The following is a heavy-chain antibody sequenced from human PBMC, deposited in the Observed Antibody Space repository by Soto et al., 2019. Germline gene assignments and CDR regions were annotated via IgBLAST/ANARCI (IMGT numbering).Heavy chain of an antibody. J-gene: IGHJ5*01. CDR1: GFTFSIYG. V-gene: IGHV3-33*01. CDR3: ARDNHLGYCSGGSCYGLDS. D-gene: IGHD2-15*01. CDR2: AWFDGSIE. Sequence: QVQLVESGGGVVQPGRSLRLSCAASGFTFSIYGMHWVRQAPGKGLEWVAIAWFDGSIEYYADSVKGRFTISRDNSKNTLYLQMNSLRAEDTAVYYCARDNHLGYCSGGSCYGLDSWCQGTLVTVSS.